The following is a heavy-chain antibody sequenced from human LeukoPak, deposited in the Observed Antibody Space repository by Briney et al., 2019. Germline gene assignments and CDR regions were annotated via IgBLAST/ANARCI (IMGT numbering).Heavy chain of an antibody. CDR3: ASLGIAAAGTGY. Sequence: ASVKVSCKASGYTFTSYAMHWVRQAPGQRLEWMGWINAGNGNTKYSQKFQGRVTITRDTSASTAYMELSSLRSEDTAVYYCASLGIAAAGTGYWGQGTLVTVSS. CDR2: INAGNGNT. V-gene: IGHV1-3*01. D-gene: IGHD6-13*01. CDR1: GYTFTSYA. J-gene: IGHJ4*02.